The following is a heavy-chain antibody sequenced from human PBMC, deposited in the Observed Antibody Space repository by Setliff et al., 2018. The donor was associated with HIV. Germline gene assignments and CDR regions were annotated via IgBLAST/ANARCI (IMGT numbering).Heavy chain of an antibody. CDR1: GGSFSGYC. V-gene: IGHV4-34*01. D-gene: IGHD2-8*02. Sequence: SETLSLTCAVYGGSFSGYCWSWIRQPPGKGLEWIGEMQHSGRTNYNPSLRSRVTTSVDTSKSQFSLKLSSVTAADTAVYYCARVSSTYWYSIFRNYYYHMDVWGKGTTVTVSS. CDR2: MQHSGRT. CDR3: ARVSSTYWYSIFRNYYYHMDV. J-gene: IGHJ6*03.